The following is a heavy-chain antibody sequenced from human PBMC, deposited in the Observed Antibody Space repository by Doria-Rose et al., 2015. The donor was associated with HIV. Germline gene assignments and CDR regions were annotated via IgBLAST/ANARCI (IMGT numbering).Heavy chain of an antibody. V-gene: IGHV2-26*01. Sequence: QITLKESGPVLVKPTETLTLTCTVSGVSLSSPGMGVSWIRQPPGKALEWLANLFSDDERSYKTSLNSSLTIARGTSKSQVVLTMTDMDPGDTATYYCARIKSSRWYRKYYFDFWGQGTLVIVSA. D-gene: IGHD6-13*01. J-gene: IGHJ4*02. CDR1: GVSLSSPGMG. CDR2: LFSDDER. CDR3: ARIKSSRWYRKYYFDF.